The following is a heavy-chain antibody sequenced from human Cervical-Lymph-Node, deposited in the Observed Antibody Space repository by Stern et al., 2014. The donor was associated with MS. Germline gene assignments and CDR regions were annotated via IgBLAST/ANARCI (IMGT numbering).Heavy chain of an antibody. CDR3: ASGTRSSGYFDF. V-gene: IGHV1-69*01. J-gene: IGHJ4*02. Sequence: QVQLVQSGAEVKKPGSSMKVSCKASGGTFSSDAIGWVRQAPGQGLEWMGGVIPIFETANYAQKVQGRVTITADQTTKTAYLELSSLTSGDTAMYFCASGTRSSGYFDFWGQGTLVTVST. CDR1: GGTFSSDA. CDR2: VIPIFETA. D-gene: IGHD2-15*01.